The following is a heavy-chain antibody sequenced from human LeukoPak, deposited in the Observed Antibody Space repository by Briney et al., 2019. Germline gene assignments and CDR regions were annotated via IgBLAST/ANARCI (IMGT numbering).Heavy chain of an antibody. Sequence: SVKVSCKASGGTFSSYAISWVRQAPGQGLEWMGRIIPILGIANYAQKFQGRVTITADKSTSTAYMELSSLRSEDTAVYYCARKETADYYYGMDVWGQGTTVTVSS. V-gene: IGHV1-69*04. J-gene: IGHJ6*02. D-gene: IGHD2-21*02. CDR3: ARKETADYYYGMDV. CDR1: GGTFSSYA. CDR2: IIPILGIA.